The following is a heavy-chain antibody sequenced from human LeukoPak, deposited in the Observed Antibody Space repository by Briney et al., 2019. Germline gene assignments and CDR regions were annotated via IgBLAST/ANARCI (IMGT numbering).Heavy chain of an antibody. J-gene: IGHJ4*02. Sequence: PSETLSLTCTVSGGSISSSSYYWGWIRQPPGKGLEWIGSIYYSGSTYYNPSLKSRVIISVDTSKNQFSLKLSSVTAADTAVYYCARHLSHDYFDYWGQGTLVTVSS. CDR1: GGSISSSSYY. CDR2: IYYSGST. CDR3: ARHLSHDYFDY. V-gene: IGHV4-39*01. D-gene: IGHD3-3*02.